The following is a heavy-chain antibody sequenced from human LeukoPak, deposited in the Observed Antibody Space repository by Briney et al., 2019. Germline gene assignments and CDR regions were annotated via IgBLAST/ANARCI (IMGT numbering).Heavy chain of an antibody. J-gene: IGHJ6*02. CDR2: IKQDGSET. V-gene: IGHV3-7*04. CDR1: GFTFSSYW. CDR3: AREYSSSQMDV. D-gene: IGHD6-13*01. Sequence: GGSLRLSCAASGFTFSSYWMSWVRQAPGKGLEWVANIKQDGSETSYVDSVKGRFTISRDNAKNSLYLQMNSLRAEDTAVYYCAREYSSSQMDVWGQGTMVTVSS.